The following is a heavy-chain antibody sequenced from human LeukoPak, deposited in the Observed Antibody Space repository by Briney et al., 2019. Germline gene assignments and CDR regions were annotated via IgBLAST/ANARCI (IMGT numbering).Heavy chain of an antibody. V-gene: IGHV4-39*01. CDR1: SGSISSNNYY. CDR2: IYYTGST. J-gene: IGHJ6*03. D-gene: IGHD3-9*01. Sequence: SETLSLTCTVSSGSISSNNYYWGWVRQPPGKGLEWIGSIYYTGSTFYNPSLKSRVTMSLDALKNQFTLKVTSVTATDTAVYYCARLVSYDVLTENFYKYYMDVWGKGTTVTVSS. CDR3: ARLVSYDVLTENFYKYYMDV.